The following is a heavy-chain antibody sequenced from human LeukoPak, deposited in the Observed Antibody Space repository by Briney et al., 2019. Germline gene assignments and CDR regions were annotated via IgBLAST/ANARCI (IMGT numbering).Heavy chain of an antibody. J-gene: IGHJ5*02. D-gene: IGHD2-2*01. CDR3: ANHCTSTSCPNWFDP. CDR2: IRYDGSNK. V-gene: IGHV3-30*02. CDR1: GFTFSSYG. Sequence: PGGSLRLSCAASGFTFSSYGMHWVRQAPGKGLEWVAFIRYDGSNKYYADSVKGRFTISRDNSKNTLYLQMNSLRAEDTAVYYCANHCTSTSCPNWFDPWGQGTLVTVSS.